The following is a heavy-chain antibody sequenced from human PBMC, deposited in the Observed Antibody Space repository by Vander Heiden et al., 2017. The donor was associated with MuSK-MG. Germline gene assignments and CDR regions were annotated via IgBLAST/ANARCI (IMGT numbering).Heavy chain of an antibody. CDR1: GFTFSSYS. Sequence: EVQLVESGVGRVTPGGSMRLSCADSGFTFSSYSMNWVRQVPGKGLECVSALRSSSSAIKYAESVKGRFTIRRANAKNSLYLQMNSLRAEDTAVYYGAVDPDSCGYQVFDYWGQGTLGTVSA. CDR2: LRSSSSAI. CDR3: AVDPDSCGYQVFDY. D-gene: IGHD3-22*01. V-gene: IGHV3-21*01. J-gene: IGHJ4*02.